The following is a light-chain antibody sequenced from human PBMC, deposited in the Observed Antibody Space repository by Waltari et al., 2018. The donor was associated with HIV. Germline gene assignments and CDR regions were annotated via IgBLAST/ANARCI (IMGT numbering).Light chain of an antibody. V-gene: IGLV2-23*02. CDR3: CSYVSNVI. J-gene: IGLJ2*01. CDR2: EVS. CDR1: SSDVATYKL. Sequence: GQSITISCTRTSSDVATYKLVSWYQQHPGNAPKLMIYEVSKRPSGVSDRFSGSKSGDTASLTISGLQAEDEADYYCCSYVSNVIFGGGTKLTVL.